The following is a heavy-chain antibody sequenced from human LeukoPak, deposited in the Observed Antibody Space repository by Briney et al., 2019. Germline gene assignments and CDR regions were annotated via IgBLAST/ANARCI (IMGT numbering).Heavy chain of an antibody. CDR2: IYPGDSDT. J-gene: IGHJ4*02. V-gene: IGHV5-51*01. Sequence: GESLKISCKGSGYSFTSYWIGWVRQMPGKGLEWMGIIYPGDSDTRYSPSFQGQVTISADKSISTAYLQWSSLKASDTAMYYCARHLGATVNTLYYFDYWGQGTLVTVSS. D-gene: IGHD4-17*01. CDR1: GYSFTSYW. CDR3: ARHLGATVNTLYYFDY.